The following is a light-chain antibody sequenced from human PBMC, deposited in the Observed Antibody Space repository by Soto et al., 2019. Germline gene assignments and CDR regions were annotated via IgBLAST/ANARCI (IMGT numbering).Light chain of an antibody. J-gene: IGKJ4*01. Sequence: EIVMTQSPATLSVSPGERATLSCRASQSVSSYLAWYQQKPGQAPRLLIYDASKRATGFPARFSGSGSGTDFTLTISSLEPEDFAVYYCQQRGNWPLTFGGGTKVDIK. CDR1: QSVSSY. CDR2: DAS. CDR3: QQRGNWPLT. V-gene: IGKV3-11*01.